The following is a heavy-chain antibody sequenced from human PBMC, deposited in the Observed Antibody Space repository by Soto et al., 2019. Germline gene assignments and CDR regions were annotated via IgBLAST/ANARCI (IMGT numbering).Heavy chain of an antibody. Sequence: EVQLLESGGGLIQPGGSLRLSCAASGFTFGAYAMSWVRRGPGKGLEWVSSISTSGETTYYADSVKGRFTVSRDNSYNTLFLQMDSLRVDDAAIYYCAKDQCGSGDYGRFDFWGQGSLVTVSS. CDR2: ISTSGETT. D-gene: IGHD4-17*01. CDR1: GFTFGAYA. V-gene: IGHV3-23*01. J-gene: IGHJ4*02. CDR3: AKDQCGSGDYGRFDF.